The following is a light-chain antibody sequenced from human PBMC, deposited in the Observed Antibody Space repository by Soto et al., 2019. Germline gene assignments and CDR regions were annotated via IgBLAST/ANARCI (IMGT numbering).Light chain of an antibody. Sequence: QSVLTQPPSVSAAPGQKVTISCSGSSSNIGNNYVFWYQQLPGTAPKLLIYDNDKRPSGIPDRFSGSKSGTSATLGITGXXXXXXXDYYCATWDRSLSVGVFGGGTKLTVL. V-gene: IGLV1-51*01. CDR3: ATWDRSLSVGV. J-gene: IGLJ2*01. CDR1: SSNIGNNY. CDR2: DND.